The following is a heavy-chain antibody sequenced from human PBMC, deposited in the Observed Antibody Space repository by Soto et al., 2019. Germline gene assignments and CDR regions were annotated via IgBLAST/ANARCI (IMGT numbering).Heavy chain of an antibody. V-gene: IGHV4-61*01. CDR2: IYYSGST. D-gene: IGHD2-15*01. CDR1: GGSISIGSYY. J-gene: IGHJ3*02. CDR3: ARGGGSLGAFDI. Sequence: SETLSLTCTVSGGSISIGSYYWSWIRQPPGKGLEWIGYIYYSGSTYYNPSLKSRVTISVDTSKNQFSLKLSSVTAADTAVYYCARGGGSLGAFDIWGQGTMVT.